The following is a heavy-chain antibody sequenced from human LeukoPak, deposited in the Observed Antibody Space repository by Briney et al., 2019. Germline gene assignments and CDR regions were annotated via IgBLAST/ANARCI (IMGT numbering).Heavy chain of an antibody. Sequence: GGSLRLSCAASGFTFSSYGMHWVRQAPGKGLEWVAVISYDGSNKYYADSVKGRFTISRDNSKNTLYLQMNSLRAEDTAVYYCAKDQNYYDSSGYYYFDYWGQGTLVTVSS. D-gene: IGHD3-22*01. CDR3: AKDQNYYDSSGYYYFDY. V-gene: IGHV3-30*18. CDR1: GFTFSSYG. J-gene: IGHJ4*02. CDR2: ISYDGSNK.